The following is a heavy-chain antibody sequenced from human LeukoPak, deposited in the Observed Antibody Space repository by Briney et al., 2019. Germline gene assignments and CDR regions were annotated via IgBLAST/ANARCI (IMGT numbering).Heavy chain of an antibody. CDR1: GFTFSRYG. Sequence: PGGSLRLSCAASGFTFSRYGMNWVRQTPGKGLEWVATISGSGYTTYYADSVKGRPTISRDNSKNTLYLEMNNLRAEDTAVYYCAKARSGYDYQVEYWGQGTLVTVSS. V-gene: IGHV3-23*01. CDR2: ISGSGYTT. CDR3: AKARSGYDYQVEY. J-gene: IGHJ4*02. D-gene: IGHD3-22*01.